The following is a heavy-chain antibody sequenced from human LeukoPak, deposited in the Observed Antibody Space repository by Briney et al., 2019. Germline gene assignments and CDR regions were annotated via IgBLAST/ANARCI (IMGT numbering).Heavy chain of an antibody. Sequence: GGSLRLSCAASGFTVSSHYMSWVRQAPGTGLELVSIIYNGGTTDYADSVKGRFTISRDNSKNTLYLQMDSLRVEDTAVYYCAKGPRQQLVTRFDNWGQGTLVTVSS. CDR2: IYNGGTT. CDR3: AKGPRQQLVTRFDN. V-gene: IGHV3-66*01. D-gene: IGHD6-13*01. J-gene: IGHJ4*02. CDR1: GFTVSSHY.